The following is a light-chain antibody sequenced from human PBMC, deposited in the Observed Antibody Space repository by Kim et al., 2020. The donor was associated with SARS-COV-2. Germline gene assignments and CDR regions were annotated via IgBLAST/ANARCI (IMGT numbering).Light chain of an antibody. CDR3: QVWDSTSDHWV. CDR2: YNN. V-gene: IGLV3-21*04. CDR1: NIGDKS. Sequence: SYELTQPPSVSVAPGETARLTCGGNNIGDKSVHWYQQKPGQAPVLVIYYNNDRPSGIPERFSGSNSENTATLTISRVKAGDEADYYCQVWDSTSDHWVFG. J-gene: IGLJ3*02.